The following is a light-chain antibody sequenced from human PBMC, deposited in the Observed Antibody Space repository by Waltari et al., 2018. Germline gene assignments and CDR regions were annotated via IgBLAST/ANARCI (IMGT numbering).Light chain of an antibody. V-gene: IGKV3-20*01. Sequence: EIVLTQSPGTLSLSPGERATLSCRASQSVSRNYLNWYQQKGGQAPRLLIHGASIRATCIPDRFSGSGSGTDFTLTISRLGPEDFAVYYCQQYDGEVLTFGGGTKVEI. J-gene: IGKJ4*01. CDR3: QQYDGEVLT. CDR1: QSVSRNY. CDR2: GAS.